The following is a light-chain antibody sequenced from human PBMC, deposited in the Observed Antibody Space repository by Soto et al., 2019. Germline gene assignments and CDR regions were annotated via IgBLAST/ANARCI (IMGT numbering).Light chain of an antibody. V-gene: IGKV1-5*03. CDR2: KAS. CDR3: QQYHSFPVT. J-gene: IGKJ1*01. CDR1: QSIMTW. Sequence: DIQFTQSPSTLSASFVDRVTITCRASQSIMTWLAWYQQKPGKAPKLLIYKASTLKSGVPSRFSGSGSGTEFTLTISSLQPDDFATYYCQQYHSFPVTFGQGTKVDIK.